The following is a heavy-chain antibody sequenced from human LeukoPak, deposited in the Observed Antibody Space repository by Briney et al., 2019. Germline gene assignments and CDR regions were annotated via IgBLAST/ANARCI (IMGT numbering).Heavy chain of an antibody. V-gene: IGHV3-21*01. CDR1: GFTFSSYS. CDR3: ARESTYCSGGSCYSKDYFDY. J-gene: IGHJ4*02. CDR2: ISSSSSYI. Sequence: GGSLRLSCAASGFTFSSYSMNWVRQAPGKGLEWVSSISSSSSYIYYADSVKGRFTISRDNSKNTLYPQMNSLRAEDTAVYYCARESTYCSGGSCYSKDYFDYWGQGTLVTVSS. D-gene: IGHD2-15*01.